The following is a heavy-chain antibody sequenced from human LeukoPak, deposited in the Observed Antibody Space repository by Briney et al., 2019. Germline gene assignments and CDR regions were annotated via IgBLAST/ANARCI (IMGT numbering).Heavy chain of an antibody. CDR1: GYTFTGYY. CDR2: INPNSGGT. Sequence: ASVKVSCKASGYTFTGYYMHWVRQAPGQGLEWMGWINPNSGGTNYAQKFQGRVTMTRDTSISTAYMELSRLRSDDTAVYYCARFPLGQWLGFDYWGQGTLVTVSS. J-gene: IGHJ4*02. CDR3: ARFPLGQWLGFDY. D-gene: IGHD6-19*01. V-gene: IGHV1-2*02.